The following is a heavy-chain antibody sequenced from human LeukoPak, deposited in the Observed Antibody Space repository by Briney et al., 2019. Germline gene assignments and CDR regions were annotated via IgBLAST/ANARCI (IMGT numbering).Heavy chain of an antibody. D-gene: IGHD3-22*01. J-gene: IGHJ3*02. CDR1: GYTFTSYD. V-gene: IGHV1-8*01. CDR2: MNPNSGNT. CDR3: ARVYYDLNACDI. Sequence: ASVKVSCKASGYTFTSYDINWVRQATGQGLEWMGWMNPNSGNTGYAQKFQGRVTMTRNTSISTAYMELSSLISEDTAVYYCARVYYDLNACDIWGQGTMVTVSS.